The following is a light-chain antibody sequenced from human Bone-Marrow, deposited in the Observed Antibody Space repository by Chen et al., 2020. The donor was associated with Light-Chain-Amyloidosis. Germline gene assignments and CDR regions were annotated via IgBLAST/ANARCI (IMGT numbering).Light chain of an antibody. CDR3: QSADSSGTYDVI. J-gene: IGLJ2*01. V-gene: IGLV3-25*03. CDR1: DLPTKY. CDR2: RYT. Sequence: SYELTQSPSVSVSPGPTARITCSGDDLPTKYAYWYQQKPGQAPVLVIHRYTERPSGISERVSGSSSGTTAKLTISGVQAEDEADYHCQSADSSGTYDVILGGGTKLTVL.